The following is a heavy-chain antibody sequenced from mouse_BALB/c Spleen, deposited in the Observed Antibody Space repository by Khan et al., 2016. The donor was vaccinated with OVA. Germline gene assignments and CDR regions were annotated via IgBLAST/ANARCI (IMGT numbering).Heavy chain of an antibody. D-gene: IGHD2-10*01. CDR3: GRPPYFSYVMVY. J-gene: IGHJ4*01. CDR1: GYTFTNFG. CDR2: INTYTGEP. Sequence: QIQLVQSGPELKKPGETVKISCKASGYTFTNFGMNWVKQAPGKGLKWMGWINTYTGEPTYADDFKGRFAFSLETSASTAYLQINNLKNEDTATSFCGRPPYFSYVMVYWGKGTSVTVSS. V-gene: IGHV9-3-1*01.